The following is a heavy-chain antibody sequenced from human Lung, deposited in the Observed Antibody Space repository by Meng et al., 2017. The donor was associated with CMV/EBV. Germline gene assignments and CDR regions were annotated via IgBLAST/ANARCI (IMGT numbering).Heavy chain of an antibody. CDR2: IYYSGST. Sequence: SETLSLXCTVSGGSISSYYWSWIRQPPGKGLEWIGYIYYSGSTNYNPSLKSRVTISVDTSKNQFSLKLSSVTAADTAVYYCARDSAGTAMVDHYYGMDVWGQGTXVTVSS. D-gene: IGHD5-18*01. V-gene: IGHV4-59*01. CDR3: ARDSAGTAMVDHYYGMDV. CDR1: GGSISSYY. J-gene: IGHJ6*02.